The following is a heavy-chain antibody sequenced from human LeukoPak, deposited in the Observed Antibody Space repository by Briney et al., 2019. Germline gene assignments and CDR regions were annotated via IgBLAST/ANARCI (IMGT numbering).Heavy chain of an antibody. J-gene: IGHJ4*02. CDR2: IYYSGST. CDR1: GDSISSSDYY. CDR3: ARRDFSNSSAYYGF. Sequence: SETLSLTCTVSGDSISSSDYYCGWIRQPPGRGLVWLGYIYYSGSTYYNPSVKSRRSISVDSSKNQFSLKLNSITAADTAVYYCARRDFSNSSAYYGFWGQGILVTVSS. D-gene: IGHD3-22*01. V-gene: IGHV4-39*01.